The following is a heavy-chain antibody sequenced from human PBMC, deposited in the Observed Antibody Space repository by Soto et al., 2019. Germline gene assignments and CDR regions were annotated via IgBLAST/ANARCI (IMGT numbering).Heavy chain of an antibody. CDR2: IYYSGST. D-gene: IGHD3-3*01. CDR3: ASVRIGVAGFDY. V-gene: IGHV4-59*01. J-gene: IGHJ4*02. Sequence: SETLSLTCTVSGGSISSYYWSWIRQPPGKGLEWIGYIYYSGSTNYNPSLKSRVTISVDTSKNQFSLKLSSVTAADTAVYYCASVRIGVAGFDYWGQGTLVTVSS. CDR1: GGSISSYY.